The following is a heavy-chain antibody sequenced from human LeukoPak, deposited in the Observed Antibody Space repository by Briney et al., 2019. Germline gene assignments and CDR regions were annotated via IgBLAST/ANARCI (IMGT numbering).Heavy chain of an antibody. V-gene: IGHV3-7*01. CDR3: VRDGGVSGYDLLDY. CDR1: GFTFSSYA. CDR2: INQDGSKE. Sequence: GGSLRLSCAASGFTFSSYAMYWVRQAPGKGLEWVAQINQDGSKEYYIDSVKARFSISRDNARNSLSLQMNSLRAEDTAVYYCVRDGGVSGYDLLDYWGQGTLVTVSS. J-gene: IGHJ4*02. D-gene: IGHD5-12*01.